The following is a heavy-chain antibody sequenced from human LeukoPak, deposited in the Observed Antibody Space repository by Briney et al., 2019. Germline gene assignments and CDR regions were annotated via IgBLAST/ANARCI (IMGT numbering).Heavy chain of an antibody. J-gene: IGHJ4*02. CDR3: ASGVVYGSFRF. CDR2: IIPIYGTA. V-gene: IGHV1-69*13. D-gene: IGHD2-8*01. Sequence: SVKVSCKGSGGTFSDYVFSWVRQAPGQGLEWMGYIIPIYGTAFYAQTFQGRVTITADDSTSTAYMKLNSLRSEDTAIYYCASGVVYGSFRFWGQGTLVTVSS. CDR1: GGTFSDYV.